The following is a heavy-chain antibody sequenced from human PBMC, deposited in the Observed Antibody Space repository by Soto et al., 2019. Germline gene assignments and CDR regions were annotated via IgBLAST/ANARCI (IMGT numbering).Heavy chain of an antibody. D-gene: IGHD2-2*01. Sequence: GGSLRLSCVASGFTFSNAWMSWVRQAPGKGLEWVGRIKSKTDGGTTDYAAPVKGRFTISRDDSKNTLYLQMNSLKPEDTAVYYCTSAVVPAARAYYYYGMDVWGQGTTVTVSS. J-gene: IGHJ6*02. CDR3: TSAVVPAARAYYYYGMDV. CDR1: GFTFSNAW. CDR2: IKSKTDGGTT. V-gene: IGHV3-15*01.